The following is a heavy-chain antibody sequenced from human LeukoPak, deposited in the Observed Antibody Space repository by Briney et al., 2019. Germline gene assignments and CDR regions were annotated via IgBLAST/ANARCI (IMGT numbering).Heavy chain of an antibody. CDR2: INHSGST. CDR1: GGSFSGYY. Sequence: SETLSLTCAVYGGSFSGYYWSWIRQPPGKGLEWIGEINHSGSTNYNPSLKSRVTISVDTSKNQFSLKLSSVTAADTAVYYCARGRIPQDYYDSSGYYLKPRALDIWGQGTMVTVSS. D-gene: IGHD3-22*01. CDR3: ARGRIPQDYYDSSGYYLKPRALDI. J-gene: IGHJ3*02. V-gene: IGHV4-34*01.